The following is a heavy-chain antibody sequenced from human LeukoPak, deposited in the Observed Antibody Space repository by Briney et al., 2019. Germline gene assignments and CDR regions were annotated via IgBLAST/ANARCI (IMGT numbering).Heavy chain of an antibody. Sequence: PSETLSLTCTVSGGSISSSNYYWGWIRQPPGKGLEWIGSIYYSGSTYYNPSVRSRLTISVDTSKNQFSLKLTSVTAADTAVYYCARLGGSYGNPLDYWGQGTLVTVSS. CDR2: IYYSGST. D-gene: IGHD1-26*01. V-gene: IGHV4-39*01. CDR3: ARLGGSYGNPLDY. J-gene: IGHJ4*02. CDR1: GGSISSSNYY.